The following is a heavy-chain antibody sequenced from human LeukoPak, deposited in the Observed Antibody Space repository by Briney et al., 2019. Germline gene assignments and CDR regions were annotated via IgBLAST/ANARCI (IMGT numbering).Heavy chain of an antibody. CDR3: ARWKYAFDI. J-gene: IGHJ3*02. CDR1: GFTFGSDW. Sequence: PGGSLRLSCAASGFTFGSDWMHWVRHAPGKGLVWVLSINGDGSSTNYADSVRGRFAISRDNAKNTLYLQMNSLRAEDTALYYCARWKYAFDIWGQGALVTVSS. D-gene: IGHD1-1*01. CDR2: INGDGSST. V-gene: IGHV3-74*01.